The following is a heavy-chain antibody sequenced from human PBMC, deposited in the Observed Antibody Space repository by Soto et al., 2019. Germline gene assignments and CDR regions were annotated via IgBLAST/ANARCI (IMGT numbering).Heavy chain of an antibody. CDR2: LYYSGST. CDR3: ARETYYYGSGHVGY. J-gene: IGHJ4*02. D-gene: IGHD3-10*01. Sequence: QVQLQESGPGLVKPSETLSLTCTVSGGSVSSGSYYWSWIRQPPGKGLEWIGYLYYSGSTNYNPSPNTRVTXXGXTXXNHFSLKLSSVTAADTAVYYCARETYYYGSGHVGYWGQGTLVTVSS. CDR1: GGSVSSGSYY. V-gene: IGHV4-61*03.